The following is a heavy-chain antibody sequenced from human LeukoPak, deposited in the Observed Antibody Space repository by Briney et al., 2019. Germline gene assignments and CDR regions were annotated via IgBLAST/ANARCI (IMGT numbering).Heavy chain of an antibody. CDR3: ARLNTIGGTYPHNDY. CDR2: ICYSGNT. Sequence: PSETLSLTCTVSGGSISGYYWSWIRQPPGRGLEYIGYICYSGNTNYNPALQSRVTISVDTSKNQFSLNLNSVTAADTAVYYCARLNTIGGTYPHNDYWGQGILVTVSS. CDR1: GGSISGYY. J-gene: IGHJ4*02. V-gene: IGHV4-59*01. D-gene: IGHD1-26*01.